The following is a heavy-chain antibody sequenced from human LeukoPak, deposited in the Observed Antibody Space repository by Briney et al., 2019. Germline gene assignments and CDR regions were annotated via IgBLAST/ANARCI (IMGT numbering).Heavy chain of an antibody. J-gene: IGHJ4*02. V-gene: IGHV3-48*01. CDR2: ISSSSGTT. Sequence: GGSLRLSCAASGVTFSSYSMNWVRQAPGKGLEWVSYISSSSGTTYYADSVKGRFTISRDNAKNSLYLQMNRLRAEDTAVYFCTVSFDFWGQGTLVTVSS. D-gene: IGHD5/OR15-5a*01. CDR1: GVTFSSYS. CDR3: TVSFDF.